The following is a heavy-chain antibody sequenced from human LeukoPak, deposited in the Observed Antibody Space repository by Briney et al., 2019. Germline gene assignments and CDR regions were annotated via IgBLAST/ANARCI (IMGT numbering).Heavy chain of an antibody. D-gene: IGHD5-18*01. V-gene: IGHV3-33*01. CDR1: GFTFSSCG. CDR3: ARGGYSYGPPSYYFDY. J-gene: IGHJ4*02. Sequence: GGSLRLSCAASGFTFSSCGMHWVRQAPGKGLEWVAVIWNDGSYKYYADSVKGRFTISRDNSKNTLYLEMNSLRAEDTAVYYCARGGYSYGPPSYYFDYWGQGTLVTVSS. CDR2: IWNDGSYK.